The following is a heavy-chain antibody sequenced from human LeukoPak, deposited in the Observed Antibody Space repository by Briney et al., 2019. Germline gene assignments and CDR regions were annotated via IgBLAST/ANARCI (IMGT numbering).Heavy chain of an antibody. Sequence: ASXXVSCKASGYTFTAYYMHWVRQAPGQGIEWVGRINPNSGGTNYAQKFQDRVTMTRDTSISTAYMELSRLRSDDTAVYYCARQLSPFAFDIWGQGTMVTISS. J-gene: IGHJ3*02. CDR3: ARQLSPFAFDI. V-gene: IGHV1-2*06. CDR1: GYTFTAYY. CDR2: INPNSGGT. D-gene: IGHD5-18*01.